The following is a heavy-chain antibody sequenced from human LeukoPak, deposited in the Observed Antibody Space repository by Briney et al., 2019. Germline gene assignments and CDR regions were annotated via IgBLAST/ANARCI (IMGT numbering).Heavy chain of an antibody. V-gene: IGHV4-61*02. J-gene: IGHJ4*02. CDR2: IYTSGNT. D-gene: IGHD6-19*01. CDR3: ASLGRDSSGVLDY. Sequence: SETLSLTCTVSGGSISSGDYYWSWIRQPPGKGLEWIGRIYTSGNTNYNPSLKSRVTISVDTSKNQFSLKLRSVTAADTAVYYCASLGRDSSGVLDYWGQGALVTVSS. CDR1: GGSISSGDYY.